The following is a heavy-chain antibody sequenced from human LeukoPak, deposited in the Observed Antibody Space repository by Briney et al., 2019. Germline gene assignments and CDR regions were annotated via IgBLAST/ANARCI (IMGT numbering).Heavy chain of an antibody. CDR3: VKDLSGRYTFDY. Sequence: GGSLRLSCSAPGFTFSSYAMHWVRQAPGKGLEYVSGINDNGGRTHYGDSLKGRFTISRDNSKNTPYLQMSTLRAEDTAVYYCVKDLSGRYTFDYWGQGTLVTVSS. V-gene: IGHV3-64D*09. J-gene: IGHJ4*02. CDR1: GFTFSSYA. D-gene: IGHD1-26*01. CDR2: INDNGGRT.